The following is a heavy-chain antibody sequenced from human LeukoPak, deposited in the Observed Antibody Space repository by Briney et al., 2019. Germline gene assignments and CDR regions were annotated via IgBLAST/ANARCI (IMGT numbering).Heavy chain of an antibody. V-gene: IGHV4-31*03. CDR2: IHYSGST. CDR1: GGSIRDGTYY. D-gene: IGHD3-10*02. Sequence: PSQTRSLTCTVSGGSIRDGTYYWTWIRQHPGKGLEWIGYIHYSGSTLYKPSLKSRLTISVDTSKNQFSLKMSSVTAADTAVYYCGRSSVRGAIEYWGQGTLVTVSS. J-gene: IGHJ4*02. CDR3: GRSSVRGAIEY.